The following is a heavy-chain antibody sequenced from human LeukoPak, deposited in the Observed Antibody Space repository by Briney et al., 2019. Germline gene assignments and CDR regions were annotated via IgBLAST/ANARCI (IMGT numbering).Heavy chain of an antibody. Sequence: SETLSLTCTVSGGSISIYYWSWIRQPPGKGLEWIGYIYYSGSTNYNPSLKSRVTISVDTSKNQFSLKLSSVTAADTAVYYCAKDRRGRGDWFDPWGQGTLVTVSS. CDR2: IYYSGST. D-gene: IGHD2-15*01. CDR1: GGSISIYY. V-gene: IGHV4-59*01. CDR3: AKDRRGRGDWFDP. J-gene: IGHJ5*02.